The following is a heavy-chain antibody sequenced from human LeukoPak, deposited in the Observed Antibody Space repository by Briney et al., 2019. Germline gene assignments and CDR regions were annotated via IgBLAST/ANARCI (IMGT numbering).Heavy chain of an antibody. J-gene: IGHJ5*02. CDR3: ARSTEWWYARFDP. Sequence: GESLKISCKGSGYSFTSYWISGVRQMPGKGLEWMGRIDPSDSYTNYSPSFQGHVTISADKSISTAYLQWSSLKASDTAMYYCARSTEWWYARFDPWGQGTLVTVSS. V-gene: IGHV5-10-1*01. CDR1: GYSFTSYW. CDR2: IDPSDSYT. D-gene: IGHD2-15*01.